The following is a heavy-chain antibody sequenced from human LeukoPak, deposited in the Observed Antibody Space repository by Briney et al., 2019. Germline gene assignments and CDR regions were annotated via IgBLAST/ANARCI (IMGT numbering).Heavy chain of an antibody. Sequence: ASVKVSCKASGYTFTSYYMHWVRQAPGQGLEWMGIINPSGGSTSYAQKFQGRVTMTRDMSMSTVYMELSSLRSEDTAVYYCAREEGGYSYVDYWGQGTLVTVSS. D-gene: IGHD5-18*01. CDR1: GYTFTSYY. CDR3: AREEGGYSYVDY. J-gene: IGHJ4*02. CDR2: INPSGGST. V-gene: IGHV1-46*01.